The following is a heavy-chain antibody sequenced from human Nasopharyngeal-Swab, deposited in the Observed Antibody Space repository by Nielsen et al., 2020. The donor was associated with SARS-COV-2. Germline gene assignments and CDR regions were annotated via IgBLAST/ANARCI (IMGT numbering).Heavy chain of an antibody. CDR2: IIPIFGTA. Sequence: SVKVSCKASGGTFSSYAISWVRQAPGQRLEWMGGIIPIFGTANYAQKFQGRVTITADESTSTAYMELSSLRSEDTAVYYCAREGYYGSGSYAPFDYWGQGTLVTVSS. D-gene: IGHD3-10*01. V-gene: IGHV1-69*13. CDR1: GGTFSSYA. CDR3: AREGYYGSGSYAPFDY. J-gene: IGHJ4*02.